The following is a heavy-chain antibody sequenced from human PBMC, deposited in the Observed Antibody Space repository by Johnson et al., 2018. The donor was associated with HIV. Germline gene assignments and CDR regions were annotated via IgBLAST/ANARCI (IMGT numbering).Heavy chain of an antibody. D-gene: IGHD1-26*01. CDR3: ARAGEWEPTDDAFDI. V-gene: IGHV3-30*04. J-gene: IGHJ3*02. CDR1: GFTFSSYA. CDR2: ISYDGSNK. Sequence: QVQLVESGGGVVQPGRSLRLSCAASGFTFSSYAMHWVRQAPGKGLEWVAVISYDGSNKYYADYVKGRFTISRDNSENTVYLQMNSLRAEDTAVYYCARAGEWEPTDDAFDIWGQGTMVTVSS.